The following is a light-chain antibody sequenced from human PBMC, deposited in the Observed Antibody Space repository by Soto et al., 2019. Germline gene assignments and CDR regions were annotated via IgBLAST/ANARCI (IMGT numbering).Light chain of an antibody. CDR1: NIGSKS. CDR2: GDR. J-gene: IGLJ2*01. Sequence: SYELTQAPSVSVAPGQTATITCGGDNIGSKSLHWYQQRPGQAPVLVVCGDRDRPSGIPERFSGSNSGNTATLTISRVEAGDEADYYCQVWDSSNDHVVFGGGTKVTVL. V-gene: IGLV3-21*02. CDR3: QVWDSSNDHVV.